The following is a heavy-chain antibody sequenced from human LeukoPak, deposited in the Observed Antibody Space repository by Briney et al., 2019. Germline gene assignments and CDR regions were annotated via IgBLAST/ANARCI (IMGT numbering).Heavy chain of an antibody. V-gene: IGHV1-46*01. CDR1: GYTFTSCY. J-gene: IGHJ5*02. D-gene: IGHD1-26*01. CDR2: INPSGGST. Sequence: GASVKVSCKASGYTFTSCYMHWVRQAPGQGLEWMGIINPSGGSTSYAQKFQGRVTMTRDTSTSTVYMELYSLTSDDTAVYYCARGSGSHGRDWFDPWGQGTLATGSS. CDR3: ARGSGSHGRDWFDP.